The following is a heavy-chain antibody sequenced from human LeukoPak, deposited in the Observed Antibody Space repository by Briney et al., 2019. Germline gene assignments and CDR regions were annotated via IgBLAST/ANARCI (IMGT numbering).Heavy chain of an antibody. D-gene: IGHD2-2*01. V-gene: IGHV1-2*04. CDR3: ARSLRAGGYCSSTSCPNYGMDV. J-gene: IGHJ6*02. CDR1: GYTFTSYG. CDR2: INPNSGGT. Sequence: ASVKVSCKASGYTFTSYGISWVRQAPGQGLEWMGWINPNSGGTNYAQKFQGWVTMTRDTSTSTAYMELSRLRSDDTAVYYCARSLRAGGYCSSTSCPNYGMDVWGQGTTVTVSS.